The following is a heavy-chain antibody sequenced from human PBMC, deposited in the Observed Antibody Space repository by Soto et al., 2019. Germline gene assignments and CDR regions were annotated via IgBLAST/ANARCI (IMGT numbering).Heavy chain of an antibody. CDR3: AADHSSGFMAQNYYYGMDV. Sequence: SVKVSCKASGFTFTSSAVQWVRQARGQRLEWIGWIVVGSGNTYYAQKFQERVTITRDMSASTAYMELSSLRSEDTAVYYCAADHSSGFMAQNYYYGMDVWGQGTTVTVSS. D-gene: IGHD6-19*01. CDR2: IVVGSGNT. V-gene: IGHV1-58*01. J-gene: IGHJ6*02. CDR1: GFTFTSSA.